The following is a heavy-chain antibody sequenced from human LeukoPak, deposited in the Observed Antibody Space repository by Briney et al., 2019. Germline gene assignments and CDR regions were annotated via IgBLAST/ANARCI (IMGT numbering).Heavy chain of an antibody. CDR1: GGTFSSYA. CDR3: ARGEAVAGTYYYGMDV. Sequence: EASVTVSCKASGGTFSSYAISWVRQAPGQGLEWMGRIIPILGIANYAQKFQGRVTITADKSTSTAYMELSSLRSEDTAVYYCARGEAVAGTYYYGMDVWGQGTTVTVSS. V-gene: IGHV1-69*04. J-gene: IGHJ6*02. D-gene: IGHD6-19*01. CDR2: IIPILGIA.